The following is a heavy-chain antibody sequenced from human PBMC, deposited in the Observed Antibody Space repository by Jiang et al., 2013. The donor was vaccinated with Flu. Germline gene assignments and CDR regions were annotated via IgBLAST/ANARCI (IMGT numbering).Heavy chain of an antibody. Sequence: PGLVKPSQTLSLTCTVSGGSISSGGYYWSWIRQHPGKGLEWIGYIYYSGSTYYNPSLKSRVTISVDTSKNQFSLKLSSVTAADTAVYYCARGSLVTTPYYFDYWGQGTLVTVSS. D-gene: IGHD4-11*01. V-gene: IGHV4-31*03. J-gene: IGHJ4*02. CDR1: GGSISSGGYY. CDR2: IYYSGST. CDR3: ARGSLVTTPYYFDY.